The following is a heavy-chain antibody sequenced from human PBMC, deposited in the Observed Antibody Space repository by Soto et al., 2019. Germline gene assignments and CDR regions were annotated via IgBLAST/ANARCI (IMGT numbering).Heavy chain of an antibody. J-gene: IGHJ6*02. V-gene: IGHV3-23*01. D-gene: IGHD6-19*01. CDR1: GFTFSSYA. CDR3: ARDDIPGIAVSTYGMDV. Sequence: LRLSCAASGFTFSSYAMSWVRQAPGKGLEWVSAISGSGGSTYYADSVKGRFTISKDNSKSTLYLQMNSLRAEDTAVYYCARDDIPGIAVSTYGMDVWGQGTTVTVSS. CDR2: ISGSGGST.